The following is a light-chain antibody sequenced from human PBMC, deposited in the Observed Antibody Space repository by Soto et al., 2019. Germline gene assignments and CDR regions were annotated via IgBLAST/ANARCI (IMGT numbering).Light chain of an antibody. CDR3: QQYGSSST. CDR1: QSVSSSY. J-gene: IGKJ1*01. CDR2: GAS. V-gene: IGKV3-20*01. Sequence: IVLTHSPGTLSLSPGERATLSFRASQSVSSSYLAWYQQKPGQAPRLLIYGASSRATGIPDRFSGSGSGTDFTLTISRLEPEDFAVYYCQQYGSSSTFGQGTKVDIK.